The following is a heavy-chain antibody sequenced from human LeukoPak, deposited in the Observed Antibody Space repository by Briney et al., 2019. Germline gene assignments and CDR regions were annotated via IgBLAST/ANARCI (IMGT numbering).Heavy chain of an antibody. V-gene: IGHV3-7*01. CDR3: ARDHLSRFDY. D-gene: IGHD3-3*02. Sequence: GGSLRLSCAASGFTFSGYWMTWVRQAPGKGLEWVANIKQDGSEKYYVDSVKGRFTISRDNAKNSLYLQMNSLRAEDTAVYYCARDHLSRFDYWGEACLVTVSS. CDR2: IKQDGSEK. CDR1: GFTFSGYW. J-gene: IGHJ4*02.